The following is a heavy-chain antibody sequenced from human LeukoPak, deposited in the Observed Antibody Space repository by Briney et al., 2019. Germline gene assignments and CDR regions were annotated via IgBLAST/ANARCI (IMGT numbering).Heavy chain of an antibody. CDR1: GYTLTELS. CDR3: ATGLSSSSWYDAFDI. CDR2: FDPEDGET. J-gene: IGHJ3*02. D-gene: IGHD6-13*01. V-gene: IGHV1-24*01. Sequence: ASVKVSCKVSGYTLTELSMHWVRQAPGKGLEWMGGFDPEDGETIYAQKFQGRVTMTEDTSTDTAYMELSSLRSEDTAVYYCATGLSSSSWYDAFDIWGQGTMVTVSS.